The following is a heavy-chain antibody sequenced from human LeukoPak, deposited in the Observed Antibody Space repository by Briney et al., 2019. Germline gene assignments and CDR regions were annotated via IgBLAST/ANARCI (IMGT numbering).Heavy chain of an antibody. CDR1: GFTFITYT. CDR2: ISSSSSTK. Sequence: PGGSLRLSCVASGFTFITYTMNWVRQAPGKGLEWVSSISSSSSTKYYADSVKGRFTISRDNAKNSLYLQMNSLRDEDTAVYYCARSTYCGGDCYPALGYWGQGTPVTVSS. V-gene: IGHV3-48*02. J-gene: IGHJ4*02. CDR3: ARSTYCGGDCYPALGY. D-gene: IGHD2-21*02.